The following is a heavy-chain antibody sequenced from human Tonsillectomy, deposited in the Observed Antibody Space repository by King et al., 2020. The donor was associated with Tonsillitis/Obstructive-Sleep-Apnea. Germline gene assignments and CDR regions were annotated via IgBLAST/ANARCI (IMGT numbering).Heavy chain of an antibody. Sequence: VQLVESGGGLVQPGGSLRLSCAASGFTVSNNYMNWVRQAPGKGLEWVSVIYSGGSTYYTDSVKDRFTISRDNSKNTLYLQMNTLRAEDTALYYCARGYRYSPGWYNFDYWGQGTLVTVSS. J-gene: IGHJ4*02. V-gene: IGHV3-66*01. D-gene: IGHD6-19*01. CDR1: GFTVSNNY. CDR2: IYSGGST. CDR3: ARGYRYSPGWYNFDY.